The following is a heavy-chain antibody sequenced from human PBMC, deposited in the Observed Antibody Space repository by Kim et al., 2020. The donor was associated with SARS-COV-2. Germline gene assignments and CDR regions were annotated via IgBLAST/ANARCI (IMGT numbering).Heavy chain of an antibody. J-gene: IGHJ3*02. CDR1: GASISSSSYY. CDR3: ARGLSGWGAFDI. Sequence: SETLSLTCTVSGASISSSSYYWGWIRQPPGKGLEWIGSIYYTGSIYCNPSLKSRVTISVDTSKNHFSPNLNSVTAADTAVYYCARGLSGWGAFDIWGQGTVVTVSS. V-gene: IGHV4-39*07. D-gene: IGHD3-16*01. CDR2: IYYTGSI.